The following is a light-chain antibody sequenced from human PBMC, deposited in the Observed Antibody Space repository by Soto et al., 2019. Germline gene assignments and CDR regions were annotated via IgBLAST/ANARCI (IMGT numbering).Light chain of an antibody. CDR2: KAS. CDR1: QSISDW. V-gene: IGKV1-5*03. CDR3: QQHNDYPIT. Sequence: DIQMTQSPSILSASVGDRVTITCRASQSISDWLAWYQQKPGKAPYLLIYKASNLESGVPSRFSGSGSGTEFTLTISSLQPDDFATYYCQQHNDYPITFGQGTRLE. J-gene: IGKJ5*01.